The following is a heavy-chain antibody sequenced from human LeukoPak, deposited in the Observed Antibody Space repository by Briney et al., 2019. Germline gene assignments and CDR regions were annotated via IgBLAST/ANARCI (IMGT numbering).Heavy chain of an antibody. J-gene: IGHJ3*02. Sequence: SETLSLTCTVSGGSISSSSYYWGWIRQPPGKGLEWIGSIYYSGSTYYNPSLKSRVTISVDTSKNQFSLKLSSVTAADTAVYYCARSPLLIAAAANRGAFDIWGQGTMVTVSS. V-gene: IGHV4-39*07. CDR2: IYYSGST. CDR1: GGSISSSSYY. D-gene: IGHD6-13*01. CDR3: ARSPLLIAAAANRGAFDI.